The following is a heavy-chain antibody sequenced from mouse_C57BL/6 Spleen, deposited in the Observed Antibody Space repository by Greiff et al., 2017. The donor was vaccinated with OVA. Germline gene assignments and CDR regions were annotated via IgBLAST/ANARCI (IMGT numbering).Heavy chain of an antibody. D-gene: IGHD1-1*01. CDR1: GFTFSSYG. V-gene: IGHV5-6*01. J-gene: IGHJ1*03. CDR3: ARHENYGSTV. Sequence: EVKLVESGGDLVKPGGSLKLSCAASGFTFSSYGMSWVRQTPDKRLEWVATISSGGSYTYYPDSVKGRFTISRDNAKNTLYLQMSILKSKDTAMYYCARHENYGSTVWGTGTTVTVSS. CDR2: ISSGGSYT.